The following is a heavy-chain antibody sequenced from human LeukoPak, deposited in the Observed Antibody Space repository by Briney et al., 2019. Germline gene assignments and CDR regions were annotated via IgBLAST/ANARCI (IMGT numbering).Heavy chain of an antibody. V-gene: IGHV1-3*01. CDR3: ARGASRGWPFDY. CDR2: INAGNGDT. J-gene: IGHJ4*02. D-gene: IGHD6-19*01. Sequence: ASVKVSCKASGYTFATYAIHWVRQAPGQRLECMGWINAGNGDTRYSQEFEGRVTISRDTSANTAYMELSSLRSEDTAIYYCARGASRGWPFDYWGQGTLVTVSS. CDR1: GYTFATYA.